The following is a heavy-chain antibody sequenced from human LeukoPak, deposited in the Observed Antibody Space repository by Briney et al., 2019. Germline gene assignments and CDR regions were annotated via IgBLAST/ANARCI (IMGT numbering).Heavy chain of an antibody. V-gene: IGHV3-48*04. CDR2: ISTTGSTI. D-gene: IGHD4-17*01. CDR1: GFTFGIYG. Sequence: GGSLRLSCAASGFTFGIYGMSWARQAPGKGLEWVSYISTTGSTIYYADSVKGRFTISRDNAKNSLYLQMSSLRAEDTAVYYCARGDDYGDNSFDYWGQGTLVTVSS. J-gene: IGHJ4*02. CDR3: ARGDDYGDNSFDY.